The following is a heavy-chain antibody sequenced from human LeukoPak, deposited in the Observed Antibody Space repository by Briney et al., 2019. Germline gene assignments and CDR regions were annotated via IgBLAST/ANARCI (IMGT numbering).Heavy chain of an antibody. CDR2: ISGSGATT. Sequence: GGSLRLSCAASGFTFSIYAIGWVRQAPGKGLEWVSTISGSGATTYYGDSVNGRFTISRDNSKNTVYMQMNSLRAEDTAVYYCAKISTNGWPGRVDYWGQGTLVTVSS. D-gene: IGHD2-2*01. CDR1: GFTFSIYA. CDR3: AKISTNGWPGRVDY. V-gene: IGHV3-23*01. J-gene: IGHJ4*02.